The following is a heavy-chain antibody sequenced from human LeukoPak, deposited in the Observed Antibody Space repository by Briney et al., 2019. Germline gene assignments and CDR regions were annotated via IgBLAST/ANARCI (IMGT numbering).Heavy chain of an antibody. V-gene: IGHV4-34*01. CDR3: ARVPHPRRRIAAAGTGGGYFDY. J-gene: IGHJ4*02. D-gene: IGHD6-13*01. Sequence: SETLSLTCAVYGGSFSGYYWSWIRQPPGKGLEWIGEINHSGSTNYNPSLKSRVTISVDTSKNQFSLKLSSVTAADTAVYYCARVPHPRRRIAAAGTGGGYFDYWGQGTLVTVSS. CDR2: INHSGST. CDR1: GGSFSGYY.